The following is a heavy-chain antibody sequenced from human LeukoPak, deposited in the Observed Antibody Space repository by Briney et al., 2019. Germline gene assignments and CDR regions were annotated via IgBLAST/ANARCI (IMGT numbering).Heavy chain of an antibody. V-gene: IGHV3-7*01. D-gene: IGHD3-10*01. CDR3: AREGVLWFGGLVDY. CDR2: IKQDGSEK. Sequence: GGSLRLSCAASGFTFSSYWMSWVRQAPGKGLEWVANIKQDGSEKYYVDSVKGRFTISRDNAKNSLYLQMNSLRAEDTAVYYCAREGVLWFGGLVDYWGQGTLVTVSS. J-gene: IGHJ4*02. CDR1: GFTFSSYW.